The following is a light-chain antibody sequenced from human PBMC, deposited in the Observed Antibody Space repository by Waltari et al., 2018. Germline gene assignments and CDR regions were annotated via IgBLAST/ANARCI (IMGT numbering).Light chain of an antibody. Sequence: DIQMTQSPSSLSASIGDRVTITCQASQDINNYLAWYQQKPGKVPELLIYKTSTLQSGVPSRFSGSGSGTHFTLTINSLQPEDFATYYCQHGNGTPWTFGQGTEVEIK. CDR2: KTS. V-gene: IGKV1-16*01. CDR3: QHGNGTPWT. J-gene: IGKJ1*01. CDR1: QDINNY.